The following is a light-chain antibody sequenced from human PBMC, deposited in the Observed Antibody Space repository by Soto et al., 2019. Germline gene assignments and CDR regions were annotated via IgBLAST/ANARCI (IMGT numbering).Light chain of an antibody. CDR3: CSYTTGGSYV. J-gene: IGLJ1*01. CDR2: DVS. V-gene: IGLV2-14*01. Sequence: QSALTQPASVSGSPGLSIAISCTGTSRDVGGYNSVSWYQQQPGKVPKLMIYDVSNRPSGVSNRFSGSKSGNTASLPISGLQSEDEGDYYCCSYTTGGSYVFGTGTKLTVL. CDR1: SRDVGGYNS.